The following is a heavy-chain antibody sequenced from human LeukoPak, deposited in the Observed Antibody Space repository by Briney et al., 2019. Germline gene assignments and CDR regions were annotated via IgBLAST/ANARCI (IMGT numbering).Heavy chain of an antibody. V-gene: IGHV4-39*01. D-gene: IGHD3-22*01. Sequence: PSETLSLTCTVSGGSISSSSYSWGWIRQPPGKGLEWIGSIYYSGSTYYNPSLKSRVTISVDTSKNQFSLKLSSVTAADTAVYYCARRMAYYYDSSGYSFDYWGQGTLVTVSS. CDR2: IYYSGST. CDR3: ARRMAYYYDSSGYSFDY. J-gene: IGHJ4*02. CDR1: GGSISSSSYS.